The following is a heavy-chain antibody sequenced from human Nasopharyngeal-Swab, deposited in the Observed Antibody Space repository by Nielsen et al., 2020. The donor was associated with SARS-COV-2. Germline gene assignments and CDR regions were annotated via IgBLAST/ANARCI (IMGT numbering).Heavy chain of an antibody. D-gene: IGHD3-10*01. J-gene: IGHJ6*02. V-gene: IGHV3-11*04. CDR3: ASLLWFGELPSDYCYYGMDV. CDR1: GFTFSDYY. CDR2: ISSSGSTI. Sequence: GESLKISCAASGFTFSDYYMSWIRQAPGKGLEWVSYISSSGSTIYYADSVKGRFTISRDNAKNSLYLQMNSLRAEDTAVYYCASLLWFGELPSDYCYYGMDVWGQGTTVTVSS.